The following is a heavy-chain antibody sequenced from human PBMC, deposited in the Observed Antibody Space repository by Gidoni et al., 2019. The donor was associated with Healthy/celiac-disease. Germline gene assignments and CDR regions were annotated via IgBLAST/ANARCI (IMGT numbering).Heavy chain of an antibody. D-gene: IGHD4-17*01. J-gene: IGHJ6*02. Sequence: QVQLQQWGAGLFKPSETLSLTCAVYGGSFSGYYWSWIRQPPGKGLEWIGEINHSGSTNYNPSLKSRVTISVDTSKNQFSLKLSSVTAADTAVYYCARGPGDLGYYYYGMDVWGQGTTVTVSS. CDR2: INHSGST. CDR1: GGSFSGYY. CDR3: ARGPGDLGYYYYGMDV. V-gene: IGHV4-34*01.